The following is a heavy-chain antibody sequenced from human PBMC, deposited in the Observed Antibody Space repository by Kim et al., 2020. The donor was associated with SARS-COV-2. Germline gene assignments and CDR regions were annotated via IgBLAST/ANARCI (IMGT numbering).Heavy chain of an antibody. CDR3: AKDIGYSYGFNY. V-gene: IGHV3-9*01. CDR1: GFTFDDYA. Sequence: GGSLRLSCAASGFTFDDYAMHWVRQAPGKGLEWVSGISWNSGSIGYADSVKGRFTISRDNAKNSLYLQMNSLRAEDTALYYCAKDIGYSYGFNYWGQGTLVTVSS. D-gene: IGHD5-18*01. J-gene: IGHJ4*02. CDR2: ISWNSGSI.